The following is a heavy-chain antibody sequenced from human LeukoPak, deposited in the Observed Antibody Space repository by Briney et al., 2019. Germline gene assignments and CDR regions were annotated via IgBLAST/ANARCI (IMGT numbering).Heavy chain of an antibody. D-gene: IGHD2-2*01. V-gene: IGHV3-23*01. CDR2: ISGSGGST. Sequence: PGRSLRLSCAGSGFTFSTYAMHWVRQAPGKGLEWVSAISGSGGSTYYADSVKGRFTISRDNFKNTLYLQMNSLRAEDTAVYYCAKDRRILGLCLDPWGQGTLVTVSS. CDR1: GFTFSTYA. J-gene: IGHJ5*02. CDR3: AKDRRILGLCLDP.